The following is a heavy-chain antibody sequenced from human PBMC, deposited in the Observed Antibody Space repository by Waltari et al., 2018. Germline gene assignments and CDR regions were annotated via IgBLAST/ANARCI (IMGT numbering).Heavy chain of an antibody. CDR1: GGSFSGYY. CDR3: TRKGPLYYYYYMDV. V-gene: IGHV4-34*01. J-gene: IGHJ6*03. Sequence: QVQLQQWGAGLLKPSETLSLTCAVYGGSFSGYYWSWIRQSPGKGLEWIGEINHSGSTNQNPSLKSRVTISVDMSKNQFSLKLSSVTAADTAVYYCTRKGPLYYYYYMDVGGRGTTVTVSS. CDR2: INHSGST.